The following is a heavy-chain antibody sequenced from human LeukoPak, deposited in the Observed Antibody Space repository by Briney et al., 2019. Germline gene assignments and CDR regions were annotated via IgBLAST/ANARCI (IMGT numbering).Heavy chain of an antibody. CDR2: INPNSGGT. CDR1: GYTFTGYY. J-gene: IGHJ5*02. D-gene: IGHD2-15*01. CDR3: ARGYCSGGSCYSVENWFDP. Sequence: ASVKVSCKAAGYTFTGYYMFWVLQAPGQGLEWMGRINPNSGGTNYAQKFQGRVTMTRDTSISTAYMELSWLRSDDTAVYYCARGYCSGGSCYSVENWFDPWGQGTLVTVSS. V-gene: IGHV1-2*06.